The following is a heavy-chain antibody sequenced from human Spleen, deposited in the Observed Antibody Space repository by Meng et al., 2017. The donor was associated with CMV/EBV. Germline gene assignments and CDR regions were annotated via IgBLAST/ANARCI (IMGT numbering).Heavy chain of an antibody. D-gene: IGHD2-2*01. Sequence: GESLKISCIASRFTFGGYWMSWVRQAPGKGPECVANIKEDGSEKYYVDSVRGRFTISRDNAKNSLYLQMNSLRVDDTAVYYCVRRYQLLRSWYFDLWGRGTLVTVSS. V-gene: IGHV3-7*01. CDR1: RFTFGGYW. J-gene: IGHJ2*01. CDR2: IKEDGSEK. CDR3: VRRYQLLRSWYFDL.